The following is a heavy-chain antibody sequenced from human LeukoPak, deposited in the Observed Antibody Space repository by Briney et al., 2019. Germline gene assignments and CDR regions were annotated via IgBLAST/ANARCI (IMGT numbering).Heavy chain of an antibody. CDR2: TSYDGNTI. Sequence: GRSLRLSCAASESTFSTYAMHWVRQAPGKGLEWVAVTSYDGNTIYYADSVKGRFTISRDNSRNTPYLQMNSLRAEDTAMYYCARSGGLPKFDCWGQGTLVAVSS. CDR3: ARSGGLPKFDC. CDR1: ESTFSTYA. V-gene: IGHV3-30-3*01. J-gene: IGHJ4*02.